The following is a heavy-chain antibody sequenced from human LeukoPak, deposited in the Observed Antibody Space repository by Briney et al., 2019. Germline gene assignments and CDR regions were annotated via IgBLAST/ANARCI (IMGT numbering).Heavy chain of an antibody. CDR2: IYNGGNT. CDR3: ARDFRDLTAVTTSDY. D-gene: IGHD4-17*01. J-gene: IGHJ4*02. Sequence: PGGSLRLSCAASGFSVTSNYMSWVRQAPGKGLEWVSLIYNGGNTYYADSVKGRFTISRDNSKNTLYLQMNSLGAEDTAVYYCARDFRDLTAVTTSDYWGQGTLVTVSS. CDR1: GFSVTSNY. V-gene: IGHV3-66*01.